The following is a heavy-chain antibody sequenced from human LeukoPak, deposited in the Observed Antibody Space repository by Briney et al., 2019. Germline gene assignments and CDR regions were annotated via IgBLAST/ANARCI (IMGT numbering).Heavy chain of an antibody. CDR3: ARAWGEDIAARPYYFDY. CDR1: GYTFSNYA. D-gene: IGHD6-6*01. Sequence: ASVKVSCKASGYTFSNYAISRVRQAPGQGLEWMGWISAYNGNTNYAPKLQGRVTMTTDTSTSAAYMELRSLRSDDTAVYYCARAWGEDIAARPYYFDYWGQGSLVTVSS. V-gene: IGHV1-18*01. J-gene: IGHJ4*02. CDR2: ISAYNGNT.